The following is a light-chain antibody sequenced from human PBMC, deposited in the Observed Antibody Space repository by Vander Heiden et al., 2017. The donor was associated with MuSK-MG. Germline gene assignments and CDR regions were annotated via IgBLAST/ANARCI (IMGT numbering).Light chain of an antibody. CDR3: QKYNRAPPLT. V-gene: IGKV1-27*01. CDR2: AAS. J-gene: IGKJ4*01. Sequence: DIQMTQSPSSLSASVGDRVTITCRASQGISNYLAWYQQKPGKVPKLLIYAASTLQSGVPSRFSGSGSGTDFTLTISSLQTEAVATYSCQKYNRAPPLTFGGGTKVEIK. CDR1: QGISNY.